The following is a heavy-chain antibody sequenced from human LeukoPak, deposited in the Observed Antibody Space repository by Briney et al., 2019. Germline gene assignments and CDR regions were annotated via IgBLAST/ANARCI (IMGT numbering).Heavy chain of an antibody. CDR3: ARGGPDSSDYSSLFDY. D-gene: IGHD3-22*01. Sequence: PGGSLRLSCAASGFTFSNYWMSWVRQAPGKGLVWVSRINSDGSSRHYADSVKGRFTISRDNAKNTLHLQMTSLRAEDTAVYYCARGGPDSSDYSSLFDYWGPGILVTVSS. CDR1: GFTFSNYW. V-gene: IGHV3-74*01. J-gene: IGHJ4*02. CDR2: INSDGSSR.